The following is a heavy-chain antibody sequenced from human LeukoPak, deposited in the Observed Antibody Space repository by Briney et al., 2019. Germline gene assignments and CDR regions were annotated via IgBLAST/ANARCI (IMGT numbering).Heavy chain of an antibody. V-gene: IGHV1-69*05. CDR2: IIPIFGTA. CDR3: ARDWTPYYCDSSGSSGYFDY. J-gene: IGHJ4*02. Sequence: GASVKVSCKASGGTFSSYAISWVRQAPGQGLEWMGRIIPIFGTANYAQKFQGRVTITTDESTSTAYMELSSLRSEDTAVYYCARDWTPYYCDSSGSSGYFDYWGQGTLVTVSS. CDR1: GGTFSSYA. D-gene: IGHD3-22*01.